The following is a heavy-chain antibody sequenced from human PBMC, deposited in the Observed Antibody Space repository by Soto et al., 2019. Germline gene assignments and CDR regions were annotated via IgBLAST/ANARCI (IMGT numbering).Heavy chain of an antibody. CDR2: MNSDGSTT. CDR1: GFTFGNYW. Sequence: GGSLRLSCAASGFTFGNYWMHWVRQAPGKGLEWVSRMNSDGSTTNYADSVKGRFTVSRDNARNTLHLQMNSLRAEDTAVYYCATAEVDYWGPGTLVTGSS. V-gene: IGHV3-74*01. J-gene: IGHJ4*02. CDR3: ATAEVDY.